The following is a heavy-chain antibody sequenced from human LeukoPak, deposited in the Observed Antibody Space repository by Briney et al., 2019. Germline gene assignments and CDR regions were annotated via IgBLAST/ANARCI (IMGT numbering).Heavy chain of an antibody. CDR3: ARGRNFLY. CDR2: IYHSGTT. V-gene: IGHV4-39*07. CDR1: GGSISSSSHN. J-gene: IGHJ4*02. Sequence: SGTLSLTCIVSGGSISSSSHNWGWIGQPPGKGLEWIGEIYHSGTTNYNPSLKSRVTISVDKSKNQFSLKLSSVTAADTAVYYCARGRNFLYWGQGTLVTVSS.